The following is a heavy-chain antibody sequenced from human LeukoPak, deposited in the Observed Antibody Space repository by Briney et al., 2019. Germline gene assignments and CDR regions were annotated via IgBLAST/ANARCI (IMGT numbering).Heavy chain of an antibody. J-gene: IGHJ1*01. V-gene: IGHV4-30-2*01. D-gene: IGHD1-26*01. CDR1: GGSISSGGYY. Sequence: PSETLSLTCTVSGGSISSGGYYWSWIRQPPGKGLEWIGYIYHSGSTYYNPSLKSRVTISVDGSKNQFSLKLSSVTAADTAVYYCARRGVGATYFQHWGQGTLVTVSS. CDR3: ARRGVGATYFQH. CDR2: IYHSGST.